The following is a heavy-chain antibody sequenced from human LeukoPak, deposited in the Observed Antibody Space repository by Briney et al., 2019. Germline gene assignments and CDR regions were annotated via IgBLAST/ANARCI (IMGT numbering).Heavy chain of an antibody. CDR2: ISGSGGST. D-gene: IGHD2-21*02. Sequence: RGSLRLSCAGSGFAFSSYTMGWVRQAPGKGLEWVSAISGSGGSTYYADSVKGRFTISRDNSKNTLYVQVNSLRAEDTAVYYCAKKTSYCGGDCYPYYFDHWGQGTLVTVSS. J-gene: IGHJ4*02. V-gene: IGHV3-23*01. CDR1: GFAFSSYT. CDR3: AKKTSYCGGDCYPYYFDH.